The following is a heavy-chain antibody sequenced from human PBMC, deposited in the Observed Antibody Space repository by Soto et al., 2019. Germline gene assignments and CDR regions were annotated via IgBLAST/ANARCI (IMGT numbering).Heavy chain of an antibody. V-gene: IGHV4-31*03. CDR3: ARERGYSGYDGSNHEYYFDY. CDR2: IYYSGST. J-gene: IGHJ4*02. Sequence: SETLSLTCTVSGGSISSGGYYWSWIRQHPGKGLEWIGYIYYSGSTYYNPSLKSRVTISVDTSKNQFSLKLSSVTAADTAVYYCARERGYSGYDGSNHEYYFDYWGQGTLVTVSS. CDR1: GGSISSGGYY. D-gene: IGHD5-12*01.